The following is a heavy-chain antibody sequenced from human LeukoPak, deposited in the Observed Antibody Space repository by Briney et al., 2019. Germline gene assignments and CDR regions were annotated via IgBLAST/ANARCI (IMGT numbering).Heavy chain of an antibody. CDR2: IYDSGST. CDR1: GGSVSSGPYY. Sequence: PSETLSLTCTVSGGSVSSGPYYWSWIRQPPGKGLEWIGNIYDSGSTNYNPSLKSRVTISVDTSKNQCSLKLSSVTAADTAVYYCARQSISGSSLSYFDYWGQGTLVNVSS. J-gene: IGHJ4*02. D-gene: IGHD3-22*01. CDR3: ARQSISGSSLSYFDY. V-gene: IGHV4-61*01.